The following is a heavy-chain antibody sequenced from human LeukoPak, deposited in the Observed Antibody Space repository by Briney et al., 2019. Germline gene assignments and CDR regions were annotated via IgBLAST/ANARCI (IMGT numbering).Heavy chain of an antibody. D-gene: IGHD3-22*01. CDR2: IIPIFGTA. CDR1: GGTFSSYA. Sequence: ASVKVSCKASGGTFSSYAISWVRQAPGQGLEWMGGIIPIFGTANYAQKFQGRVTITADESTSTAYMELSSLRSEDTAVYYCARLHRPEYYYDSSGYYGVYYYYGMDVWGQGTTVTVSS. V-gene: IGHV1-69*13. J-gene: IGHJ6*02. CDR3: ARLHRPEYYYDSSGYYGVYYYYGMDV.